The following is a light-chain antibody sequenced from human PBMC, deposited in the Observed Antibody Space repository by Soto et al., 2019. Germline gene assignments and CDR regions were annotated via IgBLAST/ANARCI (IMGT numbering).Light chain of an antibody. CDR1: SSNIGAGYD. CDR3: WSDETSVSGNVV. J-gene: IGLJ2*01. V-gene: IGLV1-40*01. Sequence: QSVLTQPPSVSGAPGQRVTISCTGSSSNIGAGYDVHWYQQLPGTAPKLLIYGNSNRPSGVPDRFSGSRSGTSPSLAIPGLQAEDAAVYYSWSDETSVSGNVVFGGGIQRSGL. CDR2: GNS.